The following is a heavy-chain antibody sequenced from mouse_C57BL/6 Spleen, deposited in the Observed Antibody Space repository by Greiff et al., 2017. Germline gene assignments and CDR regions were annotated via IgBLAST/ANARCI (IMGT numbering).Heavy chain of an antibody. V-gene: IGHV5-4*01. CDR2: INDGGSYT. CDR3: VRGDWDDYFDY. Sequence: EVQLVESGGGLVKPGGSLKLSCAASGFTFSSYAMSWVRQTPEKRLEWVATINDGGSYTYYPDNVKGRFTISRDNAKTNLYLQISHLKSEDTDMYYSVRGDWDDYFDYWGQGTTLTVSS. D-gene: IGHD4-1*01. J-gene: IGHJ2*01. CDR1: GFTFSSYA.